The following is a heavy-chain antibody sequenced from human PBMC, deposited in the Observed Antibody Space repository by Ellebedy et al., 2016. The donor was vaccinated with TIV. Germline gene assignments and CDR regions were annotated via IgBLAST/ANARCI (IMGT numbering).Heavy chain of an antibody. V-gene: IGHV4-39*01. D-gene: IGHD5-12*01. CDR2: IYYSGST. J-gene: IGHJ4*02. CDR1: GGSISSGGYY. Sequence: SETLSLXXTVSGGSISSGGYYWSWIRQHPGKGLEWIGSIYYSGSTYYNPSLKSRVTISVDTSKNQFSLKLSSVTAADTAVYYCARHAITPFDYWGQGTLVTVSS. CDR3: ARHAITPFDY.